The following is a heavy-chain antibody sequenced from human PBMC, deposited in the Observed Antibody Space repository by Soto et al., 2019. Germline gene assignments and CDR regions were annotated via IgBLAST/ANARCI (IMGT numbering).Heavy chain of an antibody. CDR1: GFAFSTYG. V-gene: IGHV3-33*08. D-gene: IGHD3-9*01. Sequence: QVQLVESRGGVIQPGKSLRLSCSASGFAFSTYGMHWVRQAPGKGLEWVAVIWADGSRQFYGDSVKGRFTISRDNSKNTLYLQMNSLRVDDTAVYYCVGVTGYWGLSDYWGQGTLVTVSS. CDR2: IWADGSRQ. CDR3: VGVTGYWGLSDY. J-gene: IGHJ4*02.